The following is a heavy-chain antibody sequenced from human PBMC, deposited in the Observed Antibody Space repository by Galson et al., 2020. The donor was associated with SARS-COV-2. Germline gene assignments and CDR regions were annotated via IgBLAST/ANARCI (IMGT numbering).Heavy chain of an antibody. CDR2: IYYRGST. V-gene: IGHV4-59*01. CDR3: ARVSREWEFDY. J-gene: IGHJ4*02. D-gene: IGHD1-26*01. CDR1: GGSINTYY. Sequence: ASETLSLTCTVSGGSINTYYWSWIRQPPGKGLEWIGYIYYRGSTNYNPSLKSRVTISLDTSKNQFSLKLTSVTAADTAVYYCARVSREWEFDYWGQGTLVTVSS.